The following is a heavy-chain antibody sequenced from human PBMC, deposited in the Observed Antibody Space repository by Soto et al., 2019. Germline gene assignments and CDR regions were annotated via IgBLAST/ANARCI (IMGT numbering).Heavy chain of an antibody. CDR2: IYHSGST. CDR3: AREADYAGGYYYGMDV. D-gene: IGHD4-17*01. CDR1: GGSISSGGYS. J-gene: IGHJ6*02. V-gene: IGHV4-30-2*01. Sequence: SETLSLACAVSGGSISSGGYSWSWLRQPPGKGLEWIGYIYHSGSTYYNPSLKSRVTISVDRSKNQFSLKLSSVTAADTAVYYCAREADYAGGYYYGMDVWGQGTTVTVSS.